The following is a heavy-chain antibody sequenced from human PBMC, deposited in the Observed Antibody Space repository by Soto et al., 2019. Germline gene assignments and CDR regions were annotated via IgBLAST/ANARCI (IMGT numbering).Heavy chain of an antibody. V-gene: IGHV1-46*01. J-gene: IGHJ3*02. CDR3: ARDGPRITISYLAFDI. Sequence: ASVNVSCKASGYTFTSYYMHWVRQAPGQGLEWMGIINPSGGSTSYAQKFQGRVTMTRDTSTSTVYMELSSLRSEDTAVYYCARDGPRITISYLAFDIWGQGTMVTVSS. CDR1: GYTFTSYY. CDR2: INPSGGST. D-gene: IGHD3-9*01.